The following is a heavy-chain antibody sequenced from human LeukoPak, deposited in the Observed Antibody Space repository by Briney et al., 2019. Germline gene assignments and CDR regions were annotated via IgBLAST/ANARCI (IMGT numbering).Heavy chain of an antibody. Sequence: SETLSLTCTVSGDSVSSYYWSWIRQPPGKGLEWIGYIQYSGSTNYNPSLKSRVTISGDTSKNQFSLKLSSVTAADTAVYYCARVDPDSSSTLEVFDYWGQGTLVTVSS. V-gene: IGHV4-59*02. CDR2: IQYSGST. CDR3: ARVDPDSSSTLEVFDY. J-gene: IGHJ4*02. CDR1: GDSVSSYY. D-gene: IGHD6-6*01.